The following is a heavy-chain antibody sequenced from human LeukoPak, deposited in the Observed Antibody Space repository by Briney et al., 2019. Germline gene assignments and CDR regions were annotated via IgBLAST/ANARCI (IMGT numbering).Heavy chain of an antibody. D-gene: IGHD3-22*01. CDR1: GFTFSSYA. Sequence: PGGSLRLSCAASGFTFSSYAMNWVRQAPVKGLEWVSGISGSGRDTYYADSVKGRFTISRDNSKNTLYLQMNSLRADDTAVYHCATNYYDSSGYFPDFDYWGQGALVSVSS. V-gene: IGHV3-23*01. J-gene: IGHJ4*02. CDR2: ISGSGRDT. CDR3: ATNYYDSSGYFPDFDY.